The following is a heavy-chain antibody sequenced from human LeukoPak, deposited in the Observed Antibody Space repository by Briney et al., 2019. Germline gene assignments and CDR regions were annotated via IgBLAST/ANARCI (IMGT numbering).Heavy chain of an antibody. CDR1: GFIVSSKY. J-gene: IGHJ4*02. Sequence: PGGSLRLSCAASGFIVSSKYMSWVRQAPGKGLEWVSVIYSGGSTYYADSVKGRFTISRDNSKNTVYLQMNSLRAEDTAVYYCARGDPAKGIAVATGGFDYWGQGTLVTVSS. D-gene: IGHD6-19*01. V-gene: IGHV3-53*01. CDR2: IYSGGST. CDR3: ARGDPAKGIAVATGGFDY.